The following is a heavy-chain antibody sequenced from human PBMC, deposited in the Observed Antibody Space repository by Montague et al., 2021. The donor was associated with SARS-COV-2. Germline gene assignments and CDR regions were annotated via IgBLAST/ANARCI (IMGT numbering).Heavy chain of an antibody. V-gene: IGHV3-66*02. J-gene: IGHJ6*02. Sequence: SLRLSCAAAGLTVTTNYMSWVRQAPGKRLEWVSLMFRGGAKYYADSVKRRFIISRDDSKNTLYLEMNSLRDEDTAVYYCAREAGGDRGVLGPLLYHGMDVWGQGTTVIVSS. CDR1: GLTVTTNY. D-gene: IGHD3-10*01. CDR2: MFRGGAK. CDR3: AREAGGDRGVLGPLLYHGMDV.